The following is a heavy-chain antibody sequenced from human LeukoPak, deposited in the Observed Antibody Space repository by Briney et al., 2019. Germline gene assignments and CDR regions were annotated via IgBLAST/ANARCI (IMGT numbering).Heavy chain of an antibody. CDR1: GFTLCDYY. Sequence: PGGSLRLSCAASGFTLCDYYMSWIREAPGEGLEWVSYISSSGSAIFYADSVKGRFTISRDNAKNSLYLQMNSLRAEDTAVYYCARDSNGYCYFDYWGQGTLVTVSS. V-gene: IGHV3-11*04. CDR3: ARDSNGYCYFDY. D-gene: IGHD3-22*01. CDR2: ISSSGSAI. J-gene: IGHJ4*02.